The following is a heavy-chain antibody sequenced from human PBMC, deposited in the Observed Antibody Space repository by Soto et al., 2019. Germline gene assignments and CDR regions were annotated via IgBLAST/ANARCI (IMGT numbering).Heavy chain of an antibody. V-gene: IGHV3-30-3*01. D-gene: IGHD1-7*01. J-gene: IGHJ4*02. Sequence: GGALGPSGSGAGVTVRAYAMHWILHARGKGLEWVAVISYDGSNKSYADSVKGRFNVSRDNSKNTLYLQMNSLRPEDTAVYYCAKEDLPAAGTTPHIWGLGPLVTVSS. CDR2: ISYDGSNK. CDR3: AKEDLPAAGTTPHI. CDR1: GVTVRAYA.